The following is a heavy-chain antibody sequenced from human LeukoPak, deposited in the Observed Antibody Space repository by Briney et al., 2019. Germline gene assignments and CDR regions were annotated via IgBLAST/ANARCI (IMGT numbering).Heavy chain of an antibody. CDR1: GGTFSSYA. CDR3: ARDPPYSGSYTSQNDH. J-gene: IGHJ4*02. V-gene: IGHV1-69*04. Sequence: SVKVSCKASGGTFSSYAISWVRQAPGQGLEWMGRIIPILGIANYAQKFQGRVTITADKSTSTAYMELSSLRSEDTAVYYCARDPPYSGSYTSQNDHWGQGTLVTVSS. CDR2: IIPILGIA. D-gene: IGHD1-26*01.